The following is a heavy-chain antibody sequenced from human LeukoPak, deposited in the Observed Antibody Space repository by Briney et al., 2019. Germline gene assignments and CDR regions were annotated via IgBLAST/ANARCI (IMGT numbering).Heavy chain of an antibody. V-gene: IGHV1-3*01. J-gene: IGHJ6*02. CDR1: GYTFTSNA. CDR3: ARGYSSSWYPISYGMDV. Sequence: ASVKVSCKASGYTFTSNAMHWVRQAPGQRLEWMGWINAGNGNTKYSQKFQGRVTITRDTSATTAYMELSSLRSEDTAVYYCARGYSSSWYPISYGMDVWGQGTTVTVS. CDR2: INAGNGNT. D-gene: IGHD6-13*01.